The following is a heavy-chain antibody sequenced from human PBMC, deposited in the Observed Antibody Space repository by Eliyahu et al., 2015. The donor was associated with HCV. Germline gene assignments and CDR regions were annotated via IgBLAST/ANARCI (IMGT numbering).Heavy chain of an antibody. D-gene: IGHD2-2*01. V-gene: IGHV4-34*01. CDR3: ARVEVRWYCFAPSCWKNTFDV. J-gene: IGHJ3*01. CDR1: GGSLSTYY. Sequence: QVQLHQWGAGLLKPSETLSLTCAVYGGSLSTYYWSWIRQSPGKGLEWIGEVNDRGTANYSPSLRGRVSMSVDTSRNQFTLNVYSVTAADTAVYFCARVEVRWYCFAPSCWKNTFDVWDQGAQVIVSA. CDR2: VNDRGTA.